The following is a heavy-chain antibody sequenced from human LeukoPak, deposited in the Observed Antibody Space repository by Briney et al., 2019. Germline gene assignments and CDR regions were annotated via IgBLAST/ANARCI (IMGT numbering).Heavy chain of an antibody. V-gene: IGHV3-30*18. J-gene: IGHJ4*02. D-gene: IGHD3-10*01. CDR3: AKSYGSGSYRIDY. Sequence: GGSLRLSCAASGFTISSYGIHWVRQAPGKGLEWVAVISYDGTNKYYGDFVKGRFTISRDNSKNTLYLQTNSLRAEDTAVYYCAKSYGSGSYRIDYWGQGTLVTVSS. CDR2: ISYDGTNK. CDR1: GFTISSYG.